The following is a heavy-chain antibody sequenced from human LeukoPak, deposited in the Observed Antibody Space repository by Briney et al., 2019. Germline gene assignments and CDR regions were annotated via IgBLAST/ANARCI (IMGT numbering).Heavy chain of an antibody. CDR2: INPNSGGT. V-gene: IGHV1-2*06. Sequence: GASVKVSCKASGYTLTSYDINWVRQAPGQGLEWTGRINPNSGGTNYAQKFQGRVTMTRDTSISTAYMELSRLRSDDTAVYYCARDTMVRGVISLVGYWGQGTLVTVSS. CDR3: ARDTMVRGVISLVGY. CDR1: GYTLTSYD. D-gene: IGHD3-10*01. J-gene: IGHJ4*02.